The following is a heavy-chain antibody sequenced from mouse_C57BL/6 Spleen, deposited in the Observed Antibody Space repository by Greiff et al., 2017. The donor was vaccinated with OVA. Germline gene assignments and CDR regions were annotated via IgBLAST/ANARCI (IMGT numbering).Heavy chain of an antibody. V-gene: IGHV1-53*01. D-gene: IGHD2-3*01. CDR1: GYTFTSYW. J-gene: IGHJ1*03. CDR2: INPSNGGT. CDR3: ARCPFYDGYCDWYFDV. Sequence: QVQLQQPGTELVKPGASVKLSCKASGYTFTSYWMHWVKQRPGQGLEWIGNINPSNGGTNYNEKFKSKATLTVDKSSSTAYMQLSSPTSEDSAVYYCARCPFYDGYCDWYFDVWGTGTTVTVSS.